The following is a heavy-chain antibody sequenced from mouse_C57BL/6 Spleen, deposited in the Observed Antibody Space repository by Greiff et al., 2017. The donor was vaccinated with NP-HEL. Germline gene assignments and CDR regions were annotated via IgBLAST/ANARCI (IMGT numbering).Heavy chain of an antibody. Sequence: QVQLKESGAELVMPGASVKLSCKASGYTFTSYWMHWVKQRPGQGLEWIGEIDPSDSYTNYNQKFKGKSTLTVDKSSSTAYMQLSSLTSEDSAVYYCAVTTRAYAMDYWGQGTSVTVSS. D-gene: IGHD2-2*01. CDR3: AVTTRAYAMDY. J-gene: IGHJ4*01. CDR2: IDPSDSYT. V-gene: IGHV1-69*01. CDR1: GYTFTSYW.